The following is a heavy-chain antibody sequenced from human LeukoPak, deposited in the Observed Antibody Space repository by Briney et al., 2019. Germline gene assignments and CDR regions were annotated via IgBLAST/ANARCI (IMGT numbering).Heavy chain of an antibody. D-gene: IGHD5-24*01. J-gene: IGHJ3*02. V-gene: IGHV4-59*01. CDR1: GGSISSYY. Sequence: PSETLSLTCTVSGGSISSYYWSWIRAPPGKGLEWIGHIYYSGSTNYNPSLKRRVTISVDTSKNQFSLKLSSVTGADTAVYYCAGRLWRRDGYNLSAFDIWGQGTMVTVSS. CDR2: IYYSGST. CDR3: AGRLWRRDGYNLSAFDI.